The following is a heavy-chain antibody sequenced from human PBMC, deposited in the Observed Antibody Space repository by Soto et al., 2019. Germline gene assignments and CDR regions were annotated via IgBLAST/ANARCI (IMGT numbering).Heavy chain of an antibody. D-gene: IGHD6-19*01. CDR1: GFTFSSYG. V-gene: IGHV3-30*18. CDR2: ISYDGSNK. CDR3: AKVLQWLEGFDY. J-gene: IGHJ4*02. Sequence: QVQLVESGGGVVQPGRSLRLSCVASGFTFSSYGMHWVRQAPGKGLEWVAVISYDGSNKYYADSVKGRFTISRDNSKNTLYLQMNSLRAEDTAVYYCAKVLQWLEGFDYWGQGTLVTVSS.